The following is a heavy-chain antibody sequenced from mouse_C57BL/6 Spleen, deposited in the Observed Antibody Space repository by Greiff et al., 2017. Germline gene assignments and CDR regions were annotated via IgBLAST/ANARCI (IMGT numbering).Heavy chain of an antibody. J-gene: IGHJ1*03. V-gene: IGHV5-9-1*02. D-gene: IGHD1-1*01. CDR2: ISSGGDYI. Sequence: EVMLVESGEGLVKPGGSLKLSCAASGFTFSSYAMSWVRQTPEKRLEWVAYISSGGDYIYYADTVKGRFTISRDNARNTLYLQMSSLKSEDTAMXYCTRGYGSSPSFDVWGTGTTVTVSS. CDR3: TRGYGSSPSFDV. CDR1: GFTFSSYA.